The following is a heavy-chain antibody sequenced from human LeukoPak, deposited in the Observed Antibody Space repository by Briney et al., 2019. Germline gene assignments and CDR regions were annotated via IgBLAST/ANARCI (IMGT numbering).Heavy chain of an antibody. CDR1: GFTFSSYW. D-gene: IGHD3-22*01. Sequence: GGSLRLSCAASGFTFSSYWTSWVRQAPGKGLEWVANIKQDGSEKYYVDSVKGRFTISRDNAKNSLYLQMNSLRAEDTAVYYCAREAYDSSGRTQHHDAFDIWGQGTMVTVSS. V-gene: IGHV3-7*01. CDR3: AREAYDSSGRTQHHDAFDI. J-gene: IGHJ3*02. CDR2: IKQDGSEK.